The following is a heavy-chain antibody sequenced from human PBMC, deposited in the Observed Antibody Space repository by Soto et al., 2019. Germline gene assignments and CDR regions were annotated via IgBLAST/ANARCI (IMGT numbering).Heavy chain of an antibody. Sequence: GGSLRLSCAASGFTFSSYSMNWVRQAPGKGLEWVSSISSSSSYIYYADSVKGRFTISRDNAKNSLYLQMNSLRAEDTAVYYCARDLKVVPAAIGAFDIWGQGTMVTVSS. J-gene: IGHJ3*02. D-gene: IGHD2-2*02. CDR1: GFTFSSYS. CDR3: ARDLKVVPAAIGAFDI. V-gene: IGHV3-21*01. CDR2: ISSSSSYI.